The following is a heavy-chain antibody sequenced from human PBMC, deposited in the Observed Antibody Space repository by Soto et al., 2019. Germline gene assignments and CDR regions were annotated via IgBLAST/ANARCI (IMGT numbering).Heavy chain of an antibody. CDR3: AKETYYYDSSGPPPDY. D-gene: IGHD3-22*01. V-gene: IGHV3-30*18. CDR2: ISYDGSNK. CDR1: GFTFSSYG. J-gene: IGHJ4*02. Sequence: SLRLSCAASGFTFSSYGMHWVRQAPGKGLEWVAVISYDGSNKYSADSVKGRFTISRDNSKNTLYLQMNSLRAEDTAVYYWAKETYYYDSSGPPPDYWGPGTLVTVSS.